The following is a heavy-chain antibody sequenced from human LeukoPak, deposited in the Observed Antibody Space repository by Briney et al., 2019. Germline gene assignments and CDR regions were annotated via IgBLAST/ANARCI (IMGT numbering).Heavy chain of an antibody. CDR3: ARDDCGDTCYPGGY. D-gene: IGHD2-21*01. Sequence: ASVKVSCKATGYPFTNYVVHWVRQAPGQRPEWMGWINAGNGDTKYSQNFQGRVTITRDTSASTAYMELSSLTSEDTALYYCARDDCGDTCYPGGYWGQGTLVTVSS. J-gene: IGHJ4*02. V-gene: IGHV1-3*01. CDR2: INAGNGDT. CDR1: GYPFTNYV.